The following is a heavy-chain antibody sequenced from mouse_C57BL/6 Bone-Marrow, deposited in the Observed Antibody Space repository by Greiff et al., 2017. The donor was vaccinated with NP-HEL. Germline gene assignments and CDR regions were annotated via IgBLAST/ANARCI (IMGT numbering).Heavy chain of an antibody. CDR3: ARDEGYYYGSSEAWFAY. CDR2: ISYSGST. J-gene: IGHJ3*01. Sequence: VQLQQSGPGMVKPSQSLSLTCTVTGYSITSGYDWHWIRHFPGNKLEWMGYISYSGSTNYNPSLKSRISITHDTSKNHFFLKLNSVTTEDTATYYCARDEGYYYGSSEAWFAYWGQGTLVTVSA. CDR1: GYSITSGYD. D-gene: IGHD1-1*01. V-gene: IGHV3-1*01.